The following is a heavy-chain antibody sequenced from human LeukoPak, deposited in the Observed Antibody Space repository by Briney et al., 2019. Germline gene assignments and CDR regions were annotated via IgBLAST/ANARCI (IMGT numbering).Heavy chain of an antibody. J-gene: IGHJ4*02. Sequence: GGSLRLSCVASGFTFSDYGMHWVRQAPGKGLEWVANIKQDGSEKYYVDSVKGRFTISRDNAKKSLYLQMNSLRAEDTAVYYCARDDDWNYEDYWGQGTLVTVSS. D-gene: IGHD1-7*01. CDR2: IKQDGSEK. CDR1: GFTFSDYG. V-gene: IGHV3-7*01. CDR3: ARDDDWNYEDY.